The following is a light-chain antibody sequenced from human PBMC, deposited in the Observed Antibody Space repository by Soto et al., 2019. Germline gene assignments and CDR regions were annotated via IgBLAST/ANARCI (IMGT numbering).Light chain of an antibody. Sequence: EILMTQSPPTLSFSPGERATLSCRASQSVSSNLAWYQQKPGQAPRLLIYGASTRATGIPARFSGSGSGTEFTLTISSLQSEDFAVYYCQQYNNWPLFGQGTKVEIK. V-gene: IGKV3D-15*01. J-gene: IGKJ1*01. CDR1: QSVSSN. CDR2: GAS. CDR3: QQYNNWPL.